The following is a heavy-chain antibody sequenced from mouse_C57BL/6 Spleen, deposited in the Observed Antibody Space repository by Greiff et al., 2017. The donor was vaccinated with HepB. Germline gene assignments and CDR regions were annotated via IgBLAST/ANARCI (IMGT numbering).Heavy chain of an antibody. CDR2: IDPANGNT. CDR3: ALYGGSSPGWFAY. CDR1: GFNIKNTY. D-gene: IGHD1-1*01. V-gene: IGHV14-3*01. J-gene: IGHJ3*01. Sequence: EVQLQQSVAELVRPGASVKLSCTASGFNIKNTYMHWVKQRPEQGLEWIGRIDPANGNTKYAPKFQGKATITADKSSNTAYLQLSSLTSEDTAIYYCALYGGSSPGWFAYWGQGTLVTVSA.